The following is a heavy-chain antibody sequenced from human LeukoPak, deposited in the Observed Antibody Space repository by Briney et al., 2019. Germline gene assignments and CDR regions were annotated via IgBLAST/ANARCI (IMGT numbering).Heavy chain of an antibody. V-gene: IGHV5-51*01. J-gene: IGHJ4*02. CDR3: ARLPGIAAAGTNYFDY. Sequence: GESLNISCKGSGYSFTSYWIGWVRQMPGKGLEWMGIIYPGDSDTRYSPSFQGQVTISADKSISTAYLQWSSLKASDTAMYYCARLPGIAAAGTNYFDYWGQGTLVTVSS. CDR1: GYSFTSYW. CDR2: IYPGDSDT. D-gene: IGHD6-13*01.